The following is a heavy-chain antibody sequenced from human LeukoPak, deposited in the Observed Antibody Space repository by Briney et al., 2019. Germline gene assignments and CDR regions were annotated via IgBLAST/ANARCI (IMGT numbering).Heavy chain of an antibody. Sequence: GGSLRLSCAASGFTFSSYSMNWVRQAPGKGLEWISYISSSRSAIYYADSVKGRFTISRDNAKNSLYLQMNSLRAEDTAVYYCARGGHYDSVWGRYRQKDGFDYWGQGTLVTVSS. CDR1: GFTFSSYS. CDR3: ARGGHYDSVWGRYRQKDGFDY. CDR2: ISSSRSAI. V-gene: IGHV3-48*01. J-gene: IGHJ4*02. D-gene: IGHD3-16*02.